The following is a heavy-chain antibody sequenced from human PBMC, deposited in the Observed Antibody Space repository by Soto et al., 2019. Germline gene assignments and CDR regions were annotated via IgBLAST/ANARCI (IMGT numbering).Heavy chain of an antibody. CDR3: ARVIVGATFFAARRPRNGMDV. V-gene: IGHV3-23*01. CDR1: GFTFSIYA. Sequence: GGSLRLSCAASGFTFSIYAMSWVRQAPGKGPEWVSAISGSGENTYYADSVKGRFTISRHNSKNTLYLQMNSLRAEDTAVYYCARVIVGATFFAARRPRNGMDVWGQGTTVTVSS. D-gene: IGHD1-26*01. J-gene: IGHJ6*02. CDR2: ISGSGENT.